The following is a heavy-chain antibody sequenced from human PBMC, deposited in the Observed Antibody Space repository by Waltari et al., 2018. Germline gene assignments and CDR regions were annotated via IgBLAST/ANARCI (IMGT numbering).Heavy chain of an antibody. CDR1: GGTFSSYA. J-gene: IGHJ6*03. Sequence: QVQLVQSGAEVKKPGSSVKVSCKASGGTFSSYAISWVRQAPGQGLEWMGGISPIFCTANYAQKLQGRVTITADESTSTAYMELSSLRSEDTAVYYCARGNFWSGYLDYYYYRDVWGKGTTVTISS. CDR3: ARGNFWSGYLDYYYYRDV. V-gene: IGHV1-69*12. CDR2: ISPIFCTA. D-gene: IGHD3-3*01.